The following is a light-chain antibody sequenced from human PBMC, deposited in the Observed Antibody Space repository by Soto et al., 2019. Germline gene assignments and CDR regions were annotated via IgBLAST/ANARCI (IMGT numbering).Light chain of an antibody. CDR3: QQYINWPWT. Sequence: EILMTQSPVTLSVSPGARATLSCRASQTVGDNLAWYQQKPGQAPRLLLYRTSSRTTGIPARFSGSGSETEFTRPISSLQAEDFAVYYCQQYINWPWTFGQGPKVEIK. J-gene: IGKJ1*01. CDR1: QTVGDN. V-gene: IGKV3-15*01. CDR2: RTS.